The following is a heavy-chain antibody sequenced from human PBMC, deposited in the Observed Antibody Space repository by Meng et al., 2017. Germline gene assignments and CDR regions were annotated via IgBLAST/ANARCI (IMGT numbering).Heavy chain of an antibody. V-gene: IGHV4-59*01. J-gene: IGHJ4*02. Sequence: SETLSLTCTVSGASISSYYWSWVRQPPGKGLEWIGSIYYSGRTYYNPSLNSRVTISVDTSKNQFSLKPNSVTAADTAVYYCARARDGYNQRPFDYWGQGTLVTVSS. D-gene: IGHD5-24*01. CDR1: GASISSYY. CDR3: ARARDGYNQRPFDY. CDR2: IYYSGRT.